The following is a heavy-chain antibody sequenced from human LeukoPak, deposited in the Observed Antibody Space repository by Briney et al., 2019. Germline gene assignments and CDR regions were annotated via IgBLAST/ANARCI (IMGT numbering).Heavy chain of an antibody. Sequence: SETLSLTCTVSGGSISSYYWSWIRQPPGKGLEWIGRIYSSGSTNYNPSLKSRFTMSVDTSKNQFSLKLSSVTAADTAVYYCARVRRYCSSTSCYFFAFDIWGQGTMVTVSS. CDR1: GGSISSYY. J-gene: IGHJ3*02. V-gene: IGHV4-4*07. D-gene: IGHD2-2*01. CDR2: IYSSGST. CDR3: ARVRRYCSSTSCYFFAFDI.